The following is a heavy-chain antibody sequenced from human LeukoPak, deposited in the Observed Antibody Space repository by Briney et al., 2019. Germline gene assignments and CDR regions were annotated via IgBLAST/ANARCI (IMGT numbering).Heavy chain of an antibody. V-gene: IGHV1-2*02. CDR1: GYTSTGYY. Sequence: ASVKVSCKASGYTSTGYYMHWVRQAPGQGLEWMGWINPNSGGTNYAQKFQGRVTMTRDTSISTAYMELSRLRSDDTAVYYCARDPQYYYDSSGYYGGWFDPWGQGTLVTVSS. D-gene: IGHD3-22*01. CDR3: ARDPQYYYDSSGYYGGWFDP. CDR2: INPNSGGT. J-gene: IGHJ5*02.